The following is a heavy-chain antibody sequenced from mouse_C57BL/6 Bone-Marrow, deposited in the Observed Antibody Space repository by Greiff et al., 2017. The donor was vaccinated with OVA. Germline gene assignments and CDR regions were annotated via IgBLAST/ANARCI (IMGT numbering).Heavy chain of an antibody. CDR3: PREGVYYDYDSWFAY. V-gene: IGHV1-18*01. CDR1: GYTFTDYN. CDR2: INPNNGGT. D-gene: IGHD2-4*01. Sequence: EVQLQQSGPELVKPGASVKIPCKASGYTFTDYNMDWVKQSHGKSLEWIGDINPNNGGTIYNQKFKGKATLTVDKSSSTAYMELRSLTSEDTAVYYCPREGVYYDYDSWFAYWGQGTLVTVSA. J-gene: IGHJ3*01.